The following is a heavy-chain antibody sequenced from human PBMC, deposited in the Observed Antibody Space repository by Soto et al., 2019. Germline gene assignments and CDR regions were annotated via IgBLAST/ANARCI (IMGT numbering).Heavy chain of an antibody. D-gene: IGHD3-22*01. V-gene: IGHV1-3*01. CDR1: GYTFGDYD. J-gene: IGHJ4*02. CDR3: ARDWTHYDSSGPGDY. Sequence: ASVKVSCKASGYTFGDYDIMWVRQATGQGLEWMGWMNAGNGDTKYSQKFQGRVTITRDTSAITAYMELSSLRSEDTAVYYCARDWTHYDSSGPGDYWGQGTLVTVSS. CDR2: MNAGNGDT.